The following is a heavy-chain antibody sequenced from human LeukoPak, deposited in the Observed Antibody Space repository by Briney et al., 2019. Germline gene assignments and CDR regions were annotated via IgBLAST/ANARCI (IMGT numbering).Heavy chain of an antibody. D-gene: IGHD3-22*01. CDR3: ARAGGYYYVDY. J-gene: IGHJ4*02. V-gene: IGHV4-39*07. Sequence: SETLSLTCTVSGGSISSSSYYWGWIRQPPGKGLEWIGSIYYSGSTYYNPSLKSRVTISVDRSKNQFSLKLSSVTAADTAVYYCARAGGYYYVDYWGQGTLVTVSS. CDR2: IYYSGST. CDR1: GGSISSSSYY.